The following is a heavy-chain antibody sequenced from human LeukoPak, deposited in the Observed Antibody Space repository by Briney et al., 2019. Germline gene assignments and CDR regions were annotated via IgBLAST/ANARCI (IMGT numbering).Heavy chain of an antibody. CDR3: ARGPVYFDY. V-gene: IGHV1-2*02. CDR1: GYTFTSYD. CDR2: INPNSGGT. J-gene: IGHJ4*02. Sequence: GASVKVSCKASGYTFTSYDINWVRQATGQGLEWMGWINPNSGGTKYAQKFQGRVTMTRDTSISTAYMELSRLRSDDTAVYHCARGPVYFDYWGQGTLVTVSS.